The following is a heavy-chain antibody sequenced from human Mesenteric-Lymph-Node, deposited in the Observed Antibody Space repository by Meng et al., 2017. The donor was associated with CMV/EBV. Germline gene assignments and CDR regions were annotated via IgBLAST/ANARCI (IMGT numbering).Heavy chain of an antibody. J-gene: IGHJ4*02. V-gene: IGHV3-21*01. CDR1: GFTFSSYS. CDR3: ARGSTYFDY. Sequence: GESLKISCAASGFTFSSYSMNWVRQAPGKGLEWVSSISSSSSYIYYADSVKGRFTISRDNAKNSLYPQMNSLRAEDTAVYYCARGSTYFDYWARERWSPSPQ. CDR2: ISSSSSYI.